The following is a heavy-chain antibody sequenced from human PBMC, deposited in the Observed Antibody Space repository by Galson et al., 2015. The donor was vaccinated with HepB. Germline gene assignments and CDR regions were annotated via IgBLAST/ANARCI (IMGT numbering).Heavy chain of an antibody. CDR1: GFTFSSYA. D-gene: IGHD6-13*01. J-gene: IGHJ4*02. CDR3: VRVGRGSAAAGTLRDN. V-gene: IGHV3-23*01. Sequence: SLRLSCAASGFTFSSYAMSWVRQAPGKGLEWVSAISGSGGSTYYADSVKGRFTISRDNSKNTLYLQMNSLRAEDTAVYYCVRVGRGSAAAGTLRDNWGQGTLVTVSS. CDR2: ISGSGGST.